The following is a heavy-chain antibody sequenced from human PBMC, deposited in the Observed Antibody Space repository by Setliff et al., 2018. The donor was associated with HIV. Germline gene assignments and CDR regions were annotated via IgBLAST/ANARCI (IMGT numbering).Heavy chain of an antibody. D-gene: IGHD1-26*01. CDR3: ATGRLRATSPFDN. J-gene: IGHJ4*02. V-gene: IGHV3-53*01. Sequence: GGSLRLSCAASGFNIIINYVTWVRQAPGKGLEWVSLIDSGDGTYYSDSVKGRFTISRDDAKNSLYLQMNSLRVEDTALYYCATGRLRATSPFDNWGQGTLVTVSS. CDR2: IDSGDGT. CDR1: GFNIIINY.